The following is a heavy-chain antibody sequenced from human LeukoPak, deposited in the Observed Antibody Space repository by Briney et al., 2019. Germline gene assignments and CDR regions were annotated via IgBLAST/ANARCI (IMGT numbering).Heavy chain of an antibody. D-gene: IGHD4-23*01. V-gene: IGHV1-46*01. CDR1: GYTFTSYY. J-gene: IGHJ3*02. CDR2: INPSGGST. Sequence: ASVKVSCKTSGYTFTSYYIHWVRQAPGQGLEWMGIINPSGGSTAYARKFQGRVTMTRDTSTNTVYMELSSLRSEDTAVYYCARPTTVGNAFHIWGQGTMVTVSS. CDR3: ARPTTVGNAFHI.